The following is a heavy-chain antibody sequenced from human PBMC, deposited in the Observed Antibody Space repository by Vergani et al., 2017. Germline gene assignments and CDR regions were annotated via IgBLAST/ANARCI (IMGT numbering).Heavy chain of an antibody. CDR3: AGTIFGVVISTYGMDV. V-gene: IGHV5-10-1*01. D-gene: IGHD3-3*01. Sequence: EVQLVQSGAEVKKPGESLRISCKGSGYSFTSYWISWVRQMPGKGLEWMGRIDPSDSYTNYSPSFQGHVTISAYKSISTAYLQWGSLKASDTAMYYCAGTIFGVVISTYGMDVWGQGTTVTVSS. CDR2: IDPSDSYT. J-gene: IGHJ6*02. CDR1: GYSFTSYW.